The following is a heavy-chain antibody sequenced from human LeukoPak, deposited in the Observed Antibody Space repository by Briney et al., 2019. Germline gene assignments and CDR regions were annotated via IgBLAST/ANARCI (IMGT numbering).Heavy chain of an antibody. CDR2: IYYSGST. V-gene: IGHV4-39*07. CDR3: ARARGSSGWRDAFDI. J-gene: IGHJ3*02. D-gene: IGHD6-19*01. CDR1: GGSISSYY. Sequence: SETLSLTCTVSGGSISSYYWGWIRQPPGKGLEWIGSIYYSGSTYYNPSLKSRVTISVDTSKNQFSLKLSSVTAADTAVYYCARARGSSGWRDAFDIWGQGTMVTVSS.